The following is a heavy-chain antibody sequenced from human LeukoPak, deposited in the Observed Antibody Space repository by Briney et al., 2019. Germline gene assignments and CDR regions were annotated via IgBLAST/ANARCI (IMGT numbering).Heavy chain of an antibody. CDR3: ARSNYDSSGIDY. D-gene: IGHD3-22*01. CDR2: INPNSGGT. CDR1: GYTFTGYY. Sequence: ASVKVSCKASGYTFTGYYMHWVRQAPGQGLEWMGWINPNSGGTNYAQKFQGRVTMTRDMSTSTVYMELNSLRSEDTAVYYCARSNYDSSGIDYWGQGTLVTVSS. V-gene: IGHV1-2*02. J-gene: IGHJ4*02.